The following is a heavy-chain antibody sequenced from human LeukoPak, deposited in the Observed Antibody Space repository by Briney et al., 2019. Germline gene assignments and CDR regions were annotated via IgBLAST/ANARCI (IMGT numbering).Heavy chain of an antibody. D-gene: IGHD4-17*01. CDR2: ISGSGGST. Sequence: PGGSLRLSCAASGFTFSSYAMSWVRQAPGKGLEWVSAISGSGGSTYYADSVKGRFTISRDNSKNTLYLQMNSLRAEDTAVYYCARDLGSYGDSDSQRWGYGMDVWGQGTTVTVSS. V-gene: IGHV3-23*01. CDR3: ARDLGSYGDSDSQRWGYGMDV. CDR1: GFTFSSYA. J-gene: IGHJ6*02.